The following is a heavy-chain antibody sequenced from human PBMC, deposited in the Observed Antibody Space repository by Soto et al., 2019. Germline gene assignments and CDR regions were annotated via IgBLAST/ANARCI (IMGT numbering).Heavy chain of an antibody. V-gene: IGHV4-34*01. Sequence: SETLSLTCAVYGGSFSGYYWSWIRQPPGKGLEWIGEINHSGSTNYNPSLKSRVTISVDTSKNQFSLKLSPVTAADTAVYYCARGSYDILTGYYNSFDYWGQGTLVTVSS. J-gene: IGHJ4*02. CDR1: GGSFSGYY. D-gene: IGHD3-9*01. CDR2: INHSGST. CDR3: ARGSYDILTGYYNSFDY.